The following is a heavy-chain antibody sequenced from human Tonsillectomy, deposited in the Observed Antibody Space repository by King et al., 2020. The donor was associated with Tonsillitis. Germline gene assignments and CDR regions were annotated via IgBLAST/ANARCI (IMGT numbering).Heavy chain of an antibody. Sequence: EVQLVQSGGGLVQPGGSLRLSCAASGFIFSNYWMSWVRQAPGKGLEWVANIKLDGSESHYVDSVKGRFTISRDNTKNSLYLQMNSLRTEDAAVYYCVRVVDNSDYRPGHYWGQGTLVTVSS. V-gene: IGHV3-7*03. CDR2: IKLDGSES. CDR3: VRVVDNSDYRPGHY. CDR1: GFIFSNYW. D-gene: IGHD3-16*01. J-gene: IGHJ4*02.